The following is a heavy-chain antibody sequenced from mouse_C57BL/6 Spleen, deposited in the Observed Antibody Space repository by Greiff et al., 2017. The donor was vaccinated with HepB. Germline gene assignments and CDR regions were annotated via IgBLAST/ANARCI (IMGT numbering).Heavy chain of an antibody. CDR1: GFTFTDYY. CDR3: ARSSFRPFDY. J-gene: IGHJ2*01. CDR2: IRNKATGYTT. V-gene: IGHV7-3*01. Sequence: EVQRVESGGGLVQPGGSLSLSCAASGFTFTDYYMSWVRQPPGKALEWLGFIRNKATGYTTEYSASLKGRFTISRDNSLIILYLPMTALIAEDSATYYCARSSFRPFDYWRQGTTLTVSS.